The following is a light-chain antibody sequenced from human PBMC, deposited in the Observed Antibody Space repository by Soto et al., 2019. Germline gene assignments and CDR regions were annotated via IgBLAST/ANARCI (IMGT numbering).Light chain of an antibody. CDR1: QTVTSSH. J-gene: IGKJ1*01. CDR2: AAS. V-gene: IGKV3-20*01. Sequence: NVLTQSPGTLSLSAGERSTLSCRASQTVTSSHLAWYQQRPGQAPRLLIYAASSRATGIPDRFGGSGSGRDFTLTISRLETEDFAVYYCHQYGSSPWTFGQGTKVEIK. CDR3: HQYGSSPWT.